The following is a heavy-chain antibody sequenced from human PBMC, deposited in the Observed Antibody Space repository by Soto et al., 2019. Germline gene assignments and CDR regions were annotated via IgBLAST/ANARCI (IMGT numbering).Heavy chain of an antibody. V-gene: IGHV3-73*01. Sequence: GGSLRLSCAASGFTFSDSAMHWVRQASGKGLEWVGRVRSKADNYATAYAASVKGRFTISRDDSKNTAYLQMDSLKTEDTAVYYCTRLVYCSGDSCSAFDYWGQGTLVIVSS. CDR1: GFTFSDSA. CDR3: TRLVYCSGDSCSAFDY. D-gene: IGHD2-15*01. J-gene: IGHJ4*02. CDR2: VRSKADNYAT.